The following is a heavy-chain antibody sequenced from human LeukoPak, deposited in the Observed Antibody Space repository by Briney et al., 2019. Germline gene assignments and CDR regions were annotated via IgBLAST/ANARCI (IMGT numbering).Heavy chain of an antibody. CDR3: ARDTAKYRTSRYGGMDV. CDR1: GFTFCSYS. Sequence: GGSLRLSCAASGFTFCSYSMNWVRQAPGKGLEWVSSISGGSSYKYDADSVKGRFTISRDNAKNSLYLQMNSLRAEDTAVYYCARDTAKYRTSRYGGMDVWSQGTTVTVSS. V-gene: IGHV3-21*01. CDR2: ISGGSSYK. J-gene: IGHJ6*02. D-gene: IGHD2-2*01.